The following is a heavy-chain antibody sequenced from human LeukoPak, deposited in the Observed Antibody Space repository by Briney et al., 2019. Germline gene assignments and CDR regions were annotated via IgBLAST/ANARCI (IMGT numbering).Heavy chain of an antibody. CDR3: AKDGAWLRFDD. D-gene: IGHD5-12*01. CDR1: GFTFSSYA. J-gene: IGHJ4*02. CDR2: ISGSGGST. V-gene: IGHV3-23*01. Sequence: PGGSLRLSCAASGFTFSSYAMSWVRQAPGRGLEWVSAISGSGGSTYYADSVRGRFTISRDNSKNTLYLQMNNLRAEDTAVYYCAKDGAWLRFDDWGQGILVTVSS.